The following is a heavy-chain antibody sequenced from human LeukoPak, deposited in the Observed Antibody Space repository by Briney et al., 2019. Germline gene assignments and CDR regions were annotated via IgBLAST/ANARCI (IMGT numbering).Heavy chain of an antibody. Sequence: PSETLSLTCTVSGGSISSYYWSWIRQPPGKGLEWIGYIYYSGSTNYNPSLKSRVTISVDTSKNQFSLKLSSVTAADTAVYYCARDLFDYGEYAARGFAFDIWGQGTMVTVSS. J-gene: IGHJ3*02. V-gene: IGHV4-59*01. CDR2: IYYSGST. CDR1: GGSISSYY. D-gene: IGHD4-17*01. CDR3: ARDLFDYGEYAARGFAFDI.